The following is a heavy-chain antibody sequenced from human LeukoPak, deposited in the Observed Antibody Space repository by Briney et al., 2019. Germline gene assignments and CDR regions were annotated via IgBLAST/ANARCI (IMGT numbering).Heavy chain of an antibody. J-gene: IGHJ4*02. Sequence: PGGSLRLSCAASGFTFSSYAMSWVRQAPGKGLGWVSSISGNGVSTYYADSVKGRFTISRDNSKNTLYLQMNSLRADDTAIYYCAKDESGWVFEYWGQGTLVTVSS. D-gene: IGHD6-19*01. V-gene: IGHV3-23*01. CDR2: ISGNGVST. CDR1: GFTFSSYA. CDR3: AKDESGWVFEY.